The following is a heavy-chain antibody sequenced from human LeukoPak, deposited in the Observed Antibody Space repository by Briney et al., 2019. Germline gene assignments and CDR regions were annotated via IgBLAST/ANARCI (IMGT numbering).Heavy chain of an antibody. CDR3: ATTSVRQLLSRLDY. V-gene: IGHV1-69*05. Sequence: SVKVSCKASGGTFSSYAISWVRQAPGQGLEWVGGIIPIFGTANYAQKFQGRVTITTDESTSTAYMELSSLRSEDTAVYYCATTSVRQLLSRLDYWGQGTLVTVSS. D-gene: IGHD2-2*01. CDR2: IIPIFGTA. J-gene: IGHJ4*02. CDR1: GGTFSSYA.